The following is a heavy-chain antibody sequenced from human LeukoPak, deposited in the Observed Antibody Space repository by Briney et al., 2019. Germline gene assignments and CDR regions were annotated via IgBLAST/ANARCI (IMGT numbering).Heavy chain of an antibody. CDR1: GFTFSSYV. V-gene: IGHV3-23*01. D-gene: IGHD3-9*01. CDR3: ARVGSVLRYFDWLPFFDY. CDR2: IGASGGST. J-gene: IGHJ4*02. Sequence: GGSLRLSCAASGFTFSSYVFAWVRQAPGKGLEWVSGIGASGGSTLYADSVKGRFTISRDNSKNTLYLQMSSLRAEDMAVYYCARVGSVLRYFDWLPFFDYWGQGTLVTVSS.